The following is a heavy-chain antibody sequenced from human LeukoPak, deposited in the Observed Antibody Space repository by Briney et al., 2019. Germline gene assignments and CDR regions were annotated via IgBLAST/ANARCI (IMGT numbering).Heavy chain of an antibody. Sequence: SETLSLTGTVSGGSSSNYYWSWIRQPPGKGLEWIGYIYYSGSPDYNSSLKSRVTISIDTSKNQFSLRLNSVTAADTAVYYCAREFPSNWFDPWGQGTLVTVSS. J-gene: IGHJ5*02. V-gene: IGHV4-59*12. CDR1: GGSSSNYY. CDR3: AREFPSNWFDP. CDR2: IYYSGSP.